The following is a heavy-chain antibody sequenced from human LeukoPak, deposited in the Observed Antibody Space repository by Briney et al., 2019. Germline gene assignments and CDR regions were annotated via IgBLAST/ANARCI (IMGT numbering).Heavy chain of an antibody. CDR1: GFSISTYW. CDR3: ARSSSRYCSGGSCYSGVLGYFDY. Sequence: GGSLRLSCAASGFSISTYWIHWVRRAPGKGLVWVSRINPDGSTTYYADSVKGRFTISRDNAKNSLYLQMNSLRAEDTAVYYCARSSSRYCSGGSCYSGVLGYFDYWGQGTLVTVSS. J-gene: IGHJ4*02. D-gene: IGHD2-15*01. CDR2: INPDGSTT. V-gene: IGHV3-74*01.